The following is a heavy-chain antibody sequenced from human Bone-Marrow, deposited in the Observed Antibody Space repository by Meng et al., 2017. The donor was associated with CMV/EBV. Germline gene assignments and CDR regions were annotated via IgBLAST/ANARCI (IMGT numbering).Heavy chain of an antibody. Sequence: SETLSLTCAMYDGSFSGYYWTWIRQPPGKGLEWIGYIYYSGSTNYNPSLKSRVTISVDTSKNQFSLKLSSVTAADTAVYYCARTPIDGGYYGMDVWGQGTTVTVSS. D-gene: IGHD3-16*01. CDR3: ARTPIDGGYYGMDV. CDR2: IYYSGST. CDR1: DGSFSGYY. V-gene: IGHV4-59*01. J-gene: IGHJ6*02.